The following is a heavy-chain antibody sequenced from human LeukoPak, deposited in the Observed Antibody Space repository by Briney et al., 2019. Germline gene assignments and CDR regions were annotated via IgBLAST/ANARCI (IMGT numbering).Heavy chain of an antibody. J-gene: IGHJ4*02. CDR1: GFTFSSYW. V-gene: IGHV3-74*01. CDR2: INTDGSST. Sequence: GGSLRLSCAASGFTFSSYWMHWVRQAPGKGLVWVSRINTDGSSTSYADPVKGRFTISRDNAKNSLYLQMNSLRAEDTAIYYCARDRRDFDTSGDFDYWGQGTLVTVSS. CDR3: ARDRRDFDTSGDFDY. D-gene: IGHD3-22*01.